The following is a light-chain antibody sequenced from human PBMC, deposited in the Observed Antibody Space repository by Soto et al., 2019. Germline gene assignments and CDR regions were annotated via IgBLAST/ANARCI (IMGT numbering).Light chain of an antibody. CDR2: EVT. CDR1: SSDIGGYNY. V-gene: IGLV2-14*01. J-gene: IGLJ1*01. Sequence: QSALTQPASVSGSPGQSITISCTGGSSDIGGYNYVSWFQQHPGKAPKLMIYEVTNRPSGVSNRFSGSKSGSTASLTISGLQAEDEADYYCSSYKVFGTGTKVTVL. CDR3: SSYKV.